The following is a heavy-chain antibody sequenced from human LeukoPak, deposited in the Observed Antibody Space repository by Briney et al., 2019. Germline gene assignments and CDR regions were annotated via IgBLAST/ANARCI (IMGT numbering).Heavy chain of an antibody. Sequence: ASVKVSCKASGYTFTSYGISWVRQAPGEGLEWMGWISGHNGNTHYAQKFQSRVTMTTDTPTSTAYMELRSLTSGDTAVYYCARVGRYSSTWPPEGDDAFDMWGQGTVVAVSS. V-gene: IGHV1-18*01. J-gene: IGHJ3*02. D-gene: IGHD6-13*01. CDR2: ISGHNGNT. CDR1: GYTFTSYG. CDR3: ARVGRYSSTWPPEGDDAFDM.